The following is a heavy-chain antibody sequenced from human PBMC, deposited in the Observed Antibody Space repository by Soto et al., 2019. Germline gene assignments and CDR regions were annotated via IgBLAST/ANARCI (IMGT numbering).Heavy chain of an antibody. Sequence: SETLSLTCTVSGVSINNYYWTWIRQPPGKRLEWIGAIYYTGSTTYNPSLRSRVTFSVDTSKNQFSLSLTSVTAADTAVYYCVSQRTSVLTQAYFDYWGPGALVTVS. CDR3: VSQRTSVLTQAYFDY. J-gene: IGHJ4*02. D-gene: IGHD2-8*01. CDR1: GVSINNYY. CDR2: IYYTGST. V-gene: IGHV4-59*08.